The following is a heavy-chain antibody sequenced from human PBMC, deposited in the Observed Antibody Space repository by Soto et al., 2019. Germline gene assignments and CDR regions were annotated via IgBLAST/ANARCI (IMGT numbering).Heavy chain of an antibody. CDR3: ARDWGYYYDSSGYYFDY. Sequence: ASVKVSCKASGYTFTSYGISRVRQAPGQGLEWMGWISAYNGNTNYAQKLQGRVTMTTDTSTSTAYMELRSLRSDDTAVYYCARDWGYYYDSSGYYFDYWGQGTLVTVSS. J-gene: IGHJ4*02. V-gene: IGHV1-18*01. CDR2: ISAYNGNT. D-gene: IGHD3-22*01. CDR1: GYTFTSYG.